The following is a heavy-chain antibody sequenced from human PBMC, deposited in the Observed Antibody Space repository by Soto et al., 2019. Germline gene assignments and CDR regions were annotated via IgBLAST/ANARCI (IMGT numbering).Heavy chain of an antibody. CDR3: ARMRDIVVVVAADAFDI. J-gene: IGHJ3*02. CDR2: INYSGHT. V-gene: IGHV4-39*07. Sequence: SETLSLTCTLSDGSFTSGSYYWAWIRQPPGKGLEWIGRINYSGHTYYNPSLKSRVTISVDTSKNQFSLKLSSVTAADTAVYYCARMRDIVVVVAADAFDIWGQGTMVTVSS. CDR1: DGSFTSGSYY. D-gene: IGHD2-15*01.